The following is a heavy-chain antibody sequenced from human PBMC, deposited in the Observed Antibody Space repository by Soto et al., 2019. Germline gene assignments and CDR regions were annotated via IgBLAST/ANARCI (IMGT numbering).Heavy chain of an antibody. CDR1: GYTFTGYY. J-gene: IGHJ6*03. CDR3: ARGIINYYSSSTEMDA. Sequence: ASVKVSCKASGYTFTGYYMHWVRQAPGQGLEWMGWINPNSGGTNYAQKFQGWVTMTRDTSISTAYMELSRLRSDDTAAYYCARGIINYYSSSTEMDAGGKGTT. V-gene: IGHV1-2*04. CDR2: INPNSGGT. D-gene: IGHD3-10*01.